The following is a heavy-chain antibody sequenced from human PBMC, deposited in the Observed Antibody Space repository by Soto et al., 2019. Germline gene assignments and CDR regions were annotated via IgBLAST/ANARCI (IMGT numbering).Heavy chain of an antibody. CDR2: IYHSGST. CDR3: ASRGRSYGSGSYYD. D-gene: IGHD3-10*01. CDR1: GGSISSSNW. Sequence: QVQLQESGPGLVKPSGTLSLTCAVSGGSISSSNWWSWVRQPPGKGLEWIGEIYHSGSTNYNPSLKSRVTISVDKSKYQFALKLRSVTAADTAVYYWASRGRSYGSGSYYDWGQGTLVTVSS. J-gene: IGHJ4*02. V-gene: IGHV4-4*02.